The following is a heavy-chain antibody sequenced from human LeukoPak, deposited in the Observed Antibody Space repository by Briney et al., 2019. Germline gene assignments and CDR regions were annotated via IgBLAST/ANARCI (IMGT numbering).Heavy chain of an antibody. J-gene: IGHJ6*02. CDR2: IYHSGST. D-gene: IGHD4-23*01. CDR1: GGSISSSSYY. Sequence: PSETLSLTCTVSGGSISSSSYYWGWIRQPPGKGLEWIGYIYHSGSTYYNPSLKSRVTISVDRSKNQFSLKLSSVTAADTAVYYCARDLGYGGYGMDVWGQGTTVTVSS. CDR3: ARDLGYGGYGMDV. V-gene: IGHV4-39*07.